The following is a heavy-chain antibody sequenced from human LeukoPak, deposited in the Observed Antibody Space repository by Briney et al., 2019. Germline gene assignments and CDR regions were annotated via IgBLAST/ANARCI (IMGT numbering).Heavy chain of an antibody. J-gene: IGHJ3*02. CDR3: ARGSSYGPEPFDI. V-gene: IGHV4-30-4*01. CDR1: GGSISSGDYY. Sequence: PSQTLSLTCTVSGGSISSGDYYWSWIRQPPGKGLEWIGYIYYSGSTYYNPSLKSRVTISVDTSKNQFSLKLSSVTAADTAVYYCARGSSYGPEPFDIWGQGTMVTVSS. D-gene: IGHD4-17*01. CDR2: IYYSGST.